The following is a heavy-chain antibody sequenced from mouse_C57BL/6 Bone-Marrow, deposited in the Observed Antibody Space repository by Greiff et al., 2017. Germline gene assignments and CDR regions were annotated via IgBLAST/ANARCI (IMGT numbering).Heavy chain of an antibody. CDR3: ASPCF. V-gene: IGHV1-64*01. CDR2: IHPTSGST. J-gene: IGHJ2*01. Sequence: QVQLKQPGAELVKPGASVKLSCKASGYTFTSYWMHWVKQRPGQGLEWIGMIHPTSGSTNYNEKFKSKATLTVDNSSSTAYMQLRSLTSEISSLYYGASPCFWGQGTTLTVSS. CDR1: GYTFTSYW.